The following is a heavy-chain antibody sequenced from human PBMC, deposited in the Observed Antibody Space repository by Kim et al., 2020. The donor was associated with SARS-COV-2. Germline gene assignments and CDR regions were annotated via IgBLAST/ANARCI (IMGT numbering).Heavy chain of an antibody. CDR2: ILPVSGAV. CDR1: GGTYSHYA. Sequence: SVKVSCKAPGGTYSHYAVNWVRQAPGQGLEWMGGILPVSGAVNYAQKFQDRVTIVADESTNRGYLEMRSLTTEDTAVYYCVRDGTGWFRGYFDYWGQGT. CDR3: VRDGTGWFRGYFDY. D-gene: IGHD3-10*01. V-gene: IGHV1-69*13. J-gene: IGHJ4*02.